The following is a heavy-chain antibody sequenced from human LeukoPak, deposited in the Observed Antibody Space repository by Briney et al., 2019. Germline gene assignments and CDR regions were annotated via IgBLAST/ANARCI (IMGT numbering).Heavy chain of an antibody. CDR1: GGSISSSSYY. J-gene: IGHJ6*02. Sequence: SGTLSLTCTVSGGSISSSSYYWGWIRQPPGKGLEWIGSIYHNGTPNYSPSLKSRVTISADTFKNHFSLKLASVTAADTAVYYCATAPILRGEGGEHYKYGMDVWGQGTTVIVSS. D-gene: IGHD2-2*02. CDR2: IYHNGTP. V-gene: IGHV4-39*07. CDR3: ATAPILRGEGGEHYKYGMDV.